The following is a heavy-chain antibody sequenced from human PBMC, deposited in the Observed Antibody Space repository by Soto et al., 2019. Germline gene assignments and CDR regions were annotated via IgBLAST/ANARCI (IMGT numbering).Heavy chain of an antibody. D-gene: IGHD3-16*01. CDR2: IYHSGST. V-gene: IGHV4-4*02. Sequence: PSETLSLPCAVSGGSISSSNWWSWVRRPPGKGLEWIGEIYHSGSTNYNPSFKSRVTISVDKSKNQFSLKLSSVTAADTVVYYCARALGSTDLFDYWGQGTLVTVSS. J-gene: IGHJ4*02. CDR1: GGSISSSNW. CDR3: ARALGSTDLFDY.